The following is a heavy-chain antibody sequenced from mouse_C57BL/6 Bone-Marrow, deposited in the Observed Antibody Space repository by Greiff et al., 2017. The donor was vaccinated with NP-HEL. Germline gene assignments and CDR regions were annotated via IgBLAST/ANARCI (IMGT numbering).Heavy chain of an antibody. CDR1: EYEFPSHD. V-gene: IGHV5-2*01. CDR3: ARRGITTVVAPYAMDY. J-gene: IGHJ4*01. Sequence: EVQGVESGGGLVQPGESLKLSCESNEYEFPSHDMSWVRKTPEKRLELVAAINSDGGSTYYPDTMERRFIISRDNTKKTLYLQMSSLRSEDTALYYCARRGITTVVAPYAMDYWGQGTSVTVSS. D-gene: IGHD1-1*01. CDR2: INSDGGST.